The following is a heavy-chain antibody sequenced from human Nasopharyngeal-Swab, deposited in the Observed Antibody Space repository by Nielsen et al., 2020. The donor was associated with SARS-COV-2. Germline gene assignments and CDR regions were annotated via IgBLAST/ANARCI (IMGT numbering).Heavy chain of an antibody. CDR2: ISGSGGST. J-gene: IGHJ6*03. V-gene: IGHV3-23*01. CDR1: GFTFSSYA. CDR3: AKDSVLLWFGELYYMDV. Sequence: GGSLRLSCAASGFTFSSYAMSWVRQAPGKGLEWVSVISGSGGSTYYADPVKGRFTTSRDNSKNTLYLQMNSLRAEDTAVYYCAKDSVLLWFGELYYMDVWGKGTTVTVSS. D-gene: IGHD3-10*01.